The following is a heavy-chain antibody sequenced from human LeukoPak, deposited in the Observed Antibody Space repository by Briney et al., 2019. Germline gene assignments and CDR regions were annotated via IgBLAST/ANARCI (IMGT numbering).Heavy chain of an antibody. CDR1: GFTFSNYW. J-gene: IGHJ3*02. V-gene: IGHV3-7*01. D-gene: IGHD1-26*01. CDR2: IKEDGSEK. Sequence: PGGSLRLSFAASGFTFSNYWMSWVRQGPGKGLEWVANIKEDGSEKYYVDSVKGRFTISRDNAKNSLYLQMNSLRAEDTAVYYCARDGIFDGFDMWGQGTMVTVSS. CDR3: ARDGIFDGFDM.